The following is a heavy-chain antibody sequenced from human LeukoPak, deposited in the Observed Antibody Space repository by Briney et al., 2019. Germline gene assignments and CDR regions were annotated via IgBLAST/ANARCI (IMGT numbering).Heavy chain of an antibody. J-gene: IGHJ4*02. D-gene: IGHD4-11*01. CDR3: AKRGVYGNFYFDY. CDR2: ISSNGGRT. CDR1: GFRFSSYG. Sequence: GGSLRLSCAASGFRFSSYGMHWVRQVPGKGLECVSGISSNGGRTYYANSVKDRFSISRDNSKNTLYLQMGSLRGEDMGVYYCAKRGVYGNFYFDYWGQGTLATVSS. V-gene: IGHV3-64*01.